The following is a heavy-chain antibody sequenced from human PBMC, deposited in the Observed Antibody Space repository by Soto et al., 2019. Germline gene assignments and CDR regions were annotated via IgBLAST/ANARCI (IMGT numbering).Heavy chain of an antibody. D-gene: IGHD6-19*01. CDR2: ISYEGSDH. CDR1: RFTFSSYG. V-gene: IGHV3-30*18. Sequence: GGSLRLSCAASRFTFSSYGMHWLRQAPGKGLEWVAVISYEGSDHYYADSVKGRFAVSRDNSKNTLFLQMNSLRAEDTAVYYCAKEHSGLYSRHYFDFWGQGTLVTVSS. J-gene: IGHJ4*02. CDR3: AKEHSGLYSRHYFDF.